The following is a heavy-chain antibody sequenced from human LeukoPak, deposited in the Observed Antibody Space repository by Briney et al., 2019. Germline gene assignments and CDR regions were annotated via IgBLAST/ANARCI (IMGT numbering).Heavy chain of an antibody. CDR2: MSSDGSNK. Sequence: GGSLRLSCAASGITFSSCGMHWVRQAPGRGLEWVAVMSSDGSNKYYGDAVKGRFTISRDNSKNTLYLQINSVRTEDTAVYYCAKGDVDRGMVPDFWGQGTLVTVSS. CDR3: AKGDVDRGMVPDF. J-gene: IGHJ4*02. CDR1: GITFSSCG. D-gene: IGHD5-18*01. V-gene: IGHV3-30*18.